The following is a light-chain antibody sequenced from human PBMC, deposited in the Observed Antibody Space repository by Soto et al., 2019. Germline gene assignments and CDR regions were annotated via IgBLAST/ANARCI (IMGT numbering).Light chain of an antibody. CDR3: QQRSNWPRST. V-gene: IGKV3-11*01. CDR2: DAY. CDR1: QSVSSY. Sequence: EIVLTQSPATLSLSPGDRATLSCRGSQSVSSYLAWYQQKPGQAPRLLIYDAYNRATGIPARFSGSGSGTDFTLTISSLEPEDFALYYCQQRSNWPRSTFGQGTRLEIK. J-gene: IGKJ5*01.